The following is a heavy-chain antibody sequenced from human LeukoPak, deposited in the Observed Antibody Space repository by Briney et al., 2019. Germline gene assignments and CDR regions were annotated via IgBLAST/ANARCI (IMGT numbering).Heavy chain of an antibody. J-gene: IGHJ4*02. Sequence: GGSLRLSCAASGFTFSDYYMSWIRQAPGKGLEWISYISSSSSYTNYADSVKGRFTISRDNAKNSVYLQMNSLKVEDTAVYYCARGSIAAAYWGQGTLVTVSS. D-gene: IGHD6-13*01. V-gene: IGHV3-11*05. CDR1: GFTFSDYY. CDR3: ARGSIAAAY. CDR2: ISSSSSYT.